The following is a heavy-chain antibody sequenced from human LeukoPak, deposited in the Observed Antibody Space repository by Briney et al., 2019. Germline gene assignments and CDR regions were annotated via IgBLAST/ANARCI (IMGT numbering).Heavy chain of an antibody. CDR2: ISSSSSYI. CDR1: GFTFSSYA. V-gene: IGHV3-21*01. D-gene: IGHD3-9*01. Sequence: GGSLRLSCAASGFTFSSYAMNWVRQAPGKGLEWVSSISSSSSYIYYADSVKGRFTISRDNAKNSLYLQMNSLRAEDTAVYYCARSYDILTGYYSDSQVRSVDYWGQGTLVTVSS. CDR3: ARSYDILTGYYSDSQVRSVDY. J-gene: IGHJ4*02.